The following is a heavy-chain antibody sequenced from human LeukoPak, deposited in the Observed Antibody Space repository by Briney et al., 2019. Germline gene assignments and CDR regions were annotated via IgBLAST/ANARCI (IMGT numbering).Heavy chain of an antibody. V-gene: IGHV4-39*07. D-gene: IGHD4/OR15-4a*01. J-gene: IGHJ4*02. CDR3: ARESFEEPGTMDH. CDR2: IYYGGGT. CDR1: GGSISSAFYH. Sequence: SGTLSLTCTVSGGSISSAFYHWSWIRQPPGKGLEWIGSIYYGGGTHYNPSLKSRATIFLDTSMNQFSLRLTSVTAADTALYFCARESFEEPGTMDHWGQGTLVSVSS.